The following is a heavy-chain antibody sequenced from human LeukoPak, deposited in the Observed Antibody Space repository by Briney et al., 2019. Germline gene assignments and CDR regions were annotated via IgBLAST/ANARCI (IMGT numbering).Heavy chain of an antibody. Sequence: SQTLSLTCAISGDSVSSNSVGWHWIRQSPSRGLEWLGRTYYRSKWSNDYALSVKSRLTFNPDTSKNQFSLQLNSVTPEDTAVYYCARRSPQKYFDYWGQGTLVTVSS. CDR3: ARRSPQKYFDY. CDR1: GDSVSSNSVG. V-gene: IGHV6-1*01. J-gene: IGHJ4*02. CDR2: TYYRSKWSN.